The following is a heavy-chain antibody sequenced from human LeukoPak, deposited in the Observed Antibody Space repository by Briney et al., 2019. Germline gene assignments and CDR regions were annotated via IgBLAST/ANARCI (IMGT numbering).Heavy chain of an antibody. CDR2: INHSGST. V-gene: IGHV4-34*01. CDR3: ARDRDSSGWYNWFDP. J-gene: IGHJ5*02. CDR1: SGSLRENY. D-gene: IGHD6-19*01. Sequence: PSETLSLTCNVSSGSLRENYWSWIRQSPGKGLEWIAEINHSGSTNYNPSLKSRVTMSVDTSKNQFSLKLSSVTAADTAVYYCARDRDSSGWYNWFDPWGQGTLVTVSS.